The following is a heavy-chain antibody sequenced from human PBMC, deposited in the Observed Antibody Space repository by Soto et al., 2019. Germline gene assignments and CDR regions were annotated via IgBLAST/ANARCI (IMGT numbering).Heavy chain of an antibody. D-gene: IGHD2-15*01. CDR2: IYYSGST. J-gene: IGHJ1*01. Sequence: SETLSLTCPVSGGSISSYYWSWIRQPPGKGLEWIGYIYYSGSTNYNPSLKSRVTISVDTSKNQFSLKLSSVTAADTAVYYCARGGSAPFQHWGQGTLVTVSS. CDR1: GGSISSYY. V-gene: IGHV4-59*01. CDR3: ARGGSAPFQH.